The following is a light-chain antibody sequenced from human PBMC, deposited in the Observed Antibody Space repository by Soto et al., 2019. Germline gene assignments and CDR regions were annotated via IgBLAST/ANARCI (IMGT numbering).Light chain of an antibody. CDR2: GAS. J-gene: IGKJ1*01. CDR1: QSVCSRC. V-gene: IGKV3-20*01. CDR3: QHYGSTPWT. Sequence: EIVLTQSPGTLSLSPGEGGTLSCRASQSVCSRCLAWYQQKPGQAPRLLIFGASSRATGIPDTFSGSGSGTDFTLTISRREPEDSAVYYCQHYGSTPWTFGQGTKVEI.